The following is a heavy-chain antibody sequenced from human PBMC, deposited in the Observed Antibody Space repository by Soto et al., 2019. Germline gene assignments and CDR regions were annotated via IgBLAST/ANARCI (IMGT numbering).Heavy chain of an antibody. CDR3: ARSRAYITY. CDR2: ISPGGTSM. D-gene: IGHD3-16*01. V-gene: IGHV3-11*01. J-gene: IGHJ4*01. CDR1: GFTFSYYY. Sequence: PGGSLRLSCAASGFTFSYYYMSWIRQAPGKGLEWVSYISPGGTSMYYADSVKGRFTISRDNAKNSLYLQMNRLRAEDTAVYYCARSRAYITYWGRGSLVTVSS.